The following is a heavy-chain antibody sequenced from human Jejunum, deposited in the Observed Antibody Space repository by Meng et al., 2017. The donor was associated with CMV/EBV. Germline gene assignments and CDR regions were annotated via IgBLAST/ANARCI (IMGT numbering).Heavy chain of an antibody. CDR3: AKYVGY. J-gene: IGHJ4*02. CDR1: GFPFSNYG. CDR2: TDHDGRNK. Sequence: QLVWTVVVFLNPRGSPSLSCSAFGFPFSNYGRPWVRQAPGKWLEWFAFTDHDGRNKFSADSVKCRFTTSRDNSNDTLYLQMNSLSVEYTAVYYCAKYVGYWGQGTLVTVSS. V-gene: IGHV3-30*02. D-gene: IGHD3-10*02.